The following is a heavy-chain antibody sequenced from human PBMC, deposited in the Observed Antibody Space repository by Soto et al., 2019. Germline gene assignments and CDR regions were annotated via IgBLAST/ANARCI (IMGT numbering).Heavy chain of an antibody. CDR2: IRDKANSYAT. CDR3: TRLYCGGDCDFDS. CDR1: GFTFSGSA. D-gene: IGHD2-21*02. Sequence: GGSLRLSCAASGFTFSGSAMHWVRQASGKGLGWVGRIRDKANSYATAYTASVKGRFTISRDDSKNTAYLQMNSLKTEDTAVYYCTRLYCGGDCDFDSWGQGTLVTVSS. J-gene: IGHJ4*02. V-gene: IGHV3-73*01.